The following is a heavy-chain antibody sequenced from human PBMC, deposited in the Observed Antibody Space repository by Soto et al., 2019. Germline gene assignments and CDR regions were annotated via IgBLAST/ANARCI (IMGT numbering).Heavy chain of an antibody. CDR3: AGGVGGSWYYFEY. Sequence: QVQLVQSGAEVRKPGASVRVSCKTSGDTFSSNGISWVRQAPGQGLEWMGWISAKNGNTNYVQKFQGRVTMTTDTSTTTAYMEMRSLRIDDTAVYYCAGGVGGSWYYFEYWGQGTRVTVS. V-gene: IGHV1-18*04. CDR1: GDTFSSNG. CDR2: ISAKNGNT. J-gene: IGHJ4*02. D-gene: IGHD6-13*01.